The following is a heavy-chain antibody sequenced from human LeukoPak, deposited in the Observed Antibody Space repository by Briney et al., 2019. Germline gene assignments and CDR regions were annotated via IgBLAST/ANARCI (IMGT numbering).Heavy chain of an antibody. CDR3: ARDGGHYYDSLGY. V-gene: IGHV3-53*01. Sequence: GGSLRLPCAASGFSVRSNSMSWVRQTPGKGLEWVSVISSSGDIYYADSVKGRFTTSRDNPKNTVYLQMNSLRAEDTAVYYCARDGGHYYDSLGYWGQGTLVTVSS. CDR1: GFSVRSNS. CDR2: ISSSGDI. D-gene: IGHD3-22*01. J-gene: IGHJ4*02.